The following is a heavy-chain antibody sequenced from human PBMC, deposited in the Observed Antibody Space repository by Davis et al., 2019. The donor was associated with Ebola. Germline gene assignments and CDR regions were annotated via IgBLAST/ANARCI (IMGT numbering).Heavy chain of an antibody. V-gene: IGHV3-74*01. D-gene: IGHD1-14*01. Sequence: GESLKISCAASGFTLSSYWMHWVRQAPGKGLVWVSRINNDGSSIDYADSVKGRFTISRDNAKNTLYLQMNSLRVEDTAVYYCARDPAIGQPLSTFDVWGQGTTVTVAS. CDR1: GFTLSSYW. CDR2: INNDGSSI. J-gene: IGHJ3*01. CDR3: ARDPAIGQPLSTFDV.